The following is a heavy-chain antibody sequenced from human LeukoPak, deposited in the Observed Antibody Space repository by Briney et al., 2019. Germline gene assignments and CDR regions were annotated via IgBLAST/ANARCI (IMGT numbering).Heavy chain of an antibody. CDR3: ASLYSNYGDY. CDR2: ISGSGGST. J-gene: IGHJ4*02. V-gene: IGHV3-23*01. D-gene: IGHD4-11*01. CDR1: GFTFSSYA. Sequence: GGSLRLSCAAAGFTFSSYAMSWVRQAPGQGLEWVSAISGSGGSTNYADPVKGRFTISRDNSKNTLYLQMNSLRAEDTAVYSCASLYSNYGDYWGQGTLVTVSS.